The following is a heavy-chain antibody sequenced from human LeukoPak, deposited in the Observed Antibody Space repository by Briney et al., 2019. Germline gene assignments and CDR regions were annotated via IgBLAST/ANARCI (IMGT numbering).Heavy chain of an antibody. D-gene: IGHD4-17*01. CDR2: IWDDGSNE. CDR3: ATDATEYGHSHFDC. J-gene: IGHJ4*02. V-gene: IGHV3-33*01. Sequence: PGRSLRLSCAASGFTFSSYGMHWVRQAPGKGLEWVAVIWDDGSNEYYADSVKGRFSVSRDNSRNTVYLQMKSLRAESTAVFYFATDATEYGHSHFDCWGQGTPVTVSS. CDR1: GFTFSSYG.